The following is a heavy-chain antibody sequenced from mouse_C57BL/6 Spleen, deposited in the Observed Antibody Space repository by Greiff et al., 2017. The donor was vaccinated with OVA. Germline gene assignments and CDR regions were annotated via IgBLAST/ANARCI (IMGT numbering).Heavy chain of an antibody. CDR3: ARRYYDYDAGFAY. CDR2: INPNNGGT. J-gene: IGHJ3*01. Sequence: VQLQQSGPELVKPGASVKIPCKASGYTFTDYNMDWVKQSHGKSLEWIGDINPNNGGTIYNQKFKGKATLTVDKSSSTAYMELRSLTSEDTAVYYCARRYYDYDAGFAYWGQGTLVTVSA. D-gene: IGHD2-4*01. CDR1: GYTFTDYN. V-gene: IGHV1-18*01.